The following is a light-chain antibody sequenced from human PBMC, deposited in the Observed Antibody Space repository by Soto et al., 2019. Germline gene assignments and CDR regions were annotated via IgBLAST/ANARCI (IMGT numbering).Light chain of an antibody. CDR2: EVS. CDR3: SSYAASNVV. CDR1: SSDVGGYNY. V-gene: IGLV2-8*01. J-gene: IGLJ2*01. Sequence: QSALTQPPSASGSPGQSVTISCTGTSSDVGGYNYVSWYQQHPGKAPKVMIYEVSKLPSGVPDRFSGCKSGNTASLTVSGIQAEDEADYYCSSYAASNVVFGGGTKLTVL.